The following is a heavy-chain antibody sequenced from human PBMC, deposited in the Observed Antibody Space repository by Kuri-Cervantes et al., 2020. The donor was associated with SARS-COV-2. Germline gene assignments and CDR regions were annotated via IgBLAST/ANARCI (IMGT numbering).Heavy chain of an antibody. J-gene: IGHJ3*02. CDR2: ISSSGSTI. CDR1: GFTFSSYE. Sequence: LSLTCAASGFTFSSYEMNWVRQAPGKGLEWVSYISSSGSTIYYADSVRGRFTISRDNAKNSLYLQMNSLRAEDTAVYYCARGYSSGWAGDAFDIWGQGTMVTVSS. V-gene: IGHV3-48*03. D-gene: IGHD6-19*01. CDR3: ARGYSSGWAGDAFDI.